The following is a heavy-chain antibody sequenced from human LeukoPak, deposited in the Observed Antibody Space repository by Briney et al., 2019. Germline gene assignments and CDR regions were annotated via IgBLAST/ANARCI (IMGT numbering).Heavy chain of an antibody. CDR3: ARVRVSSGSHPWYFDY. CDR1: RGSISSYY. V-gene: IGHV4-59*01. CDR2: IYYSGST. J-gene: IGHJ4*02. D-gene: IGHD3-22*01. Sequence: SETLSLTCTVSRGSISSYYWSWIREPPGPGLEWIGYIYYSGSTDYNPSLKSRVNISVGTSKNQFSLKLSSVTAADTAVYFCARVRVSSGSHPWYFDYWCQGTLVTVSS.